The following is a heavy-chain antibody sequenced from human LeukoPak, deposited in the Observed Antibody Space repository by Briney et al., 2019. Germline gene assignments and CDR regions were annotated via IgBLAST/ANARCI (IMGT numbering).Heavy chain of an antibody. CDR2: IKQDGSEK. Sequence: GGSLRLSCAASGSTFSTYWMSWVRQAPGKGLEWVANIKQDGSEKYSVDSVKGRFTISRDNAKKSLYLQMNSLRAEDTAVYYCAINGGTYRPHAFDIWGHGTMVIVSS. D-gene: IGHD1-26*01. J-gene: IGHJ3*02. CDR3: AINGGTYRPHAFDI. CDR1: GSTFSTYW. V-gene: IGHV3-7*01.